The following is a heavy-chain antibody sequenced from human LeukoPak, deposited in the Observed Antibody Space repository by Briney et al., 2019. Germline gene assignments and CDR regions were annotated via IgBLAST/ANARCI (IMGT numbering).Heavy chain of an antibody. CDR3: ARRDIVVVPAALRYAFDI. V-gene: IGHV5-10-1*01. Sequence: GGSLKISCKGSGYSFTSYWISWVRQMPGKGLEWMGRIDPSDSYTNYSPSFQGHVTISADKSISTAYLQWSSLKASDTAMYYCARRDIVVVPAALRYAFDIWGQGTMVTVSS. D-gene: IGHD2-2*01. CDR1: GYSFTSYW. CDR2: IDPSDSYT. J-gene: IGHJ3*02.